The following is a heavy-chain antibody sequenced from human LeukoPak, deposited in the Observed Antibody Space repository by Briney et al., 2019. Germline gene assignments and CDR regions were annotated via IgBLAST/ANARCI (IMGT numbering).Heavy chain of an antibody. D-gene: IGHD1-26*01. CDR2: ISGSDGST. CDR1: GFTFSSYA. V-gene: IGHV3-23*01. Sequence: GGSLRLSCAASGFTFSSYAMSWVRQAPGKGLEWVSAISGSDGSTYYADSVKGRFTISRDNSKNTLYLQMNSLRAEDTAVYYCAKATSKWELLRVLDYWGQGTLVTVSS. CDR3: AKATSKWELLRVLDY. J-gene: IGHJ4*02.